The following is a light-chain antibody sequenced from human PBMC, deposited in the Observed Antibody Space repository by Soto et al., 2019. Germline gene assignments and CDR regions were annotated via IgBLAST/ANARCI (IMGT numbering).Light chain of an antibody. V-gene: IGLV2-23*01. CDR2: EGS. CDR1: SSDVGNYNL. Sequence: QSALTQPASVSGSPGQSITISCTGASSDVGNYNLVSWYQQHPGKAPQLMIYEGSNRPSGVSNRFSGSKSGNTASLTISGLQAEDEADYYCCSYARSNSCVFGGGTKLTVL. CDR3: CSYARSNSCV. J-gene: IGLJ3*02.